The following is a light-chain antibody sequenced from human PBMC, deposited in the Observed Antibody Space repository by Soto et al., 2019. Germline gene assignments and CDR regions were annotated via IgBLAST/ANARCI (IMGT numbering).Light chain of an antibody. J-gene: IGKJ4*01. CDR2: DAP. V-gene: IGKV1-5*01. CDR1: QSISSW. Sequence: DIQMTQSPSTLSASVGDRVTITCRASQSISSWLAWYQKKPGKAPKILIQDAPSLASGVPPRFSGSGSGTEFTLTINTLQPDDLATYYCQQYENYPLTFGGGTQVEL. CDR3: QQYENYPLT.